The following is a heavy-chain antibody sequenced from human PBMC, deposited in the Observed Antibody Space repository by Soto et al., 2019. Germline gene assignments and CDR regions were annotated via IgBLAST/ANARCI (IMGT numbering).Heavy chain of an antibody. CDR1: VYTFTSYD. Sequence: GASVTVSCKASVYTFTSYDINCVRQAAGQGLEWMGWINPKSGNTGYAQQFKGRVTMTRDNSITTAYMELSSLTVEDTAVYYCARGPAGSPSPFDFWGKGTTVTVSS. D-gene: IGHD2-15*01. CDR3: ARGPAGSPSPFDF. J-gene: IGHJ6*04. CDR2: INPKSGNT. V-gene: IGHV1-8*02.